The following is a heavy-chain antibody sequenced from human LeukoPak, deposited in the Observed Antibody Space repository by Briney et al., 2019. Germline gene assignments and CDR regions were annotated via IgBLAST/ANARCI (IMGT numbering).Heavy chain of an antibody. Sequence: SETLSLTCSVSGDSISDVYWTWIRQPPGKGLEWIGYISSSGTPTYSPSLKSRVSLSADASKNQLSLKVTSVTAADTALYYCARVASSVSDIWGQGRLVIVSS. CDR2: ISSSGTP. CDR1: GDSISDVY. CDR3: ARVASSVSDI. J-gene: IGHJ3*02. D-gene: IGHD3-16*01. V-gene: IGHV4-59*01.